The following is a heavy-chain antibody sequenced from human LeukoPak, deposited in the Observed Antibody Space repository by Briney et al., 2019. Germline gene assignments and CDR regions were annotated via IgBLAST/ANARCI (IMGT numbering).Heavy chain of an antibody. CDR1: GVAIGSSW. Sequence: GGSLRLSCIASGVAIGSSWMSWVRQAPGKGLEWVANIKKDGSEKYYVDSAKGRFTISRDNAKNSLSLQMDSLGAEDTAVYYCVLHPYSSSSSGDYWGQGILVTVSS. D-gene: IGHD6-6*01. CDR2: IKKDGSEK. V-gene: IGHV3-7*01. CDR3: VLHPYSSSSSGDY. J-gene: IGHJ4*02.